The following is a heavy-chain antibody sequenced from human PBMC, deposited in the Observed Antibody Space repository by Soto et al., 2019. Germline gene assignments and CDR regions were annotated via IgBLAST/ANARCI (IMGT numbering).Heavy chain of an antibody. CDR2: TKYRSKWYN. CDR3: ARGLRSSPYYYHYGMDV. CDR1: GDSVSSNSAA. Sequence: SQTLSLTCAISGDSVSSNSAAWNWVRQSPSRGLEWLGRTKYRSKWYNDYATSVKSRIIINADTSKNQFSLQLNSVTPEDTAVYYCARGLRSSPYYYHYGMDVWGQGTTVTVSS. J-gene: IGHJ6*02. V-gene: IGHV6-1*01. D-gene: IGHD1-26*01.